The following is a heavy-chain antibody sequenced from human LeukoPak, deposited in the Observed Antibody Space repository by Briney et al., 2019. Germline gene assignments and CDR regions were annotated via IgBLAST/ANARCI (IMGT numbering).Heavy chain of an antibody. V-gene: IGHV1-24*01. J-gene: IGHJ4*02. CDR3: ATEGGVAAPFDY. CDR1: GYTLTELS. Sequence: ASVKVSCKVSGYTLTELSMHWVRQAPGKGLEWMGGFDPEDGETIYAQKFQGRVTMTEDTSTDTAYMELSSLRSEDTAVYYCATEGGVAAPFDYWGQGTLVTVSS. CDR2: FDPEDGET. D-gene: IGHD2-15*01.